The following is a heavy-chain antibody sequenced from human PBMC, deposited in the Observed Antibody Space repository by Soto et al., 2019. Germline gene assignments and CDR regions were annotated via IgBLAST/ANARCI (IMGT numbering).Heavy chain of an antibody. CDR3: LRGVGNYYHGMDV. Sequence: QVQLVESGGGVVQPGRSLKLSCAASGFSLSTSGMHWVRQAPGKGLEWLAVIWYDGSIKNYADSVKGRFTISRDNSKDTVYLQMNSLTAEDMAVYFCLRGVGNYYHGMDVWGQGTTVTVSS. V-gene: IGHV3-33*01. CDR2: IWYDGSIK. CDR1: GFSLSTSG. D-gene: IGHD3-10*01. J-gene: IGHJ6*02.